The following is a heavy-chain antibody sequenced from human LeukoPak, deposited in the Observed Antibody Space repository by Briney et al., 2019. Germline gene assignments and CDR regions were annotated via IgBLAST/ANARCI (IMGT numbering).Heavy chain of an antibody. J-gene: IGHJ4*02. D-gene: IGHD6-13*01. CDR2: IYYSGST. CDR3: ARQQRSQLYYFDN. V-gene: IGHV4-59*01. Sequence: SETLSLTCTVSGGSISSYYWSWIRQPPGKGLEWIGNIYYSGSTNYNPSLKSRVTISVDTSKNQFSLKLSSVTAADTAMYYCARQQRSQLYYFDNWGQGTLVTVSS. CDR1: GGSISSYY.